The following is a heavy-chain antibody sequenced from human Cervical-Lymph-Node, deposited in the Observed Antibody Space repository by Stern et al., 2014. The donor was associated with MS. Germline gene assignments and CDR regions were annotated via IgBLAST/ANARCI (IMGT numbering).Heavy chain of an antibody. D-gene: IGHD2/OR15-2a*01. J-gene: IGHJ3*02. V-gene: IGHV1-2*06. CDR3: ARQRIIDMVDDAFDI. CDR1: GNTFSDSY. Sequence: QVQLVQSGPEVKKPGASLKVSCKASGNTFSDSYLHWLRQAPGQGLEWMGRIDPDRGHTNYAKRFHGRITLTRDTSTNTAYLELKSLTSDDMAVYYCARQRIIDMVDDAFDIWGQGTRVAVSS. CDR2: IDPDRGHT.